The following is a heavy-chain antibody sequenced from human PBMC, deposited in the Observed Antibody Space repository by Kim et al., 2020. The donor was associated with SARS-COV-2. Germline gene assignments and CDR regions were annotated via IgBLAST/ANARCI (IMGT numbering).Heavy chain of an antibody. CDR1: GGSISSSSYY. D-gene: IGHD6-13*01. Sequence: SETLSLTCTVSGGSISSSSYYWGWIRQPPGKGLEWIGSIYYSGSTYYNPSLKSRVTISVDTSKNQFSLKLSSVTAADTAVYYCARDLKQQLWSTYGMDVWGQGTTVTVSS. J-gene: IGHJ6*02. CDR3: ARDLKQQLWSTYGMDV. V-gene: IGHV4-39*07. CDR2: IYYSGST.